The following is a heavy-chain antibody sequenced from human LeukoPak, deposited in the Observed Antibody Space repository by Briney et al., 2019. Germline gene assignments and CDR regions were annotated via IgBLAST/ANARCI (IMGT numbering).Heavy chain of an antibody. D-gene: IGHD3-3*01. CDR1: GGSFSGYY. Sequence: SETLSLTCAVYGGSFSGYYWSWIRQPLGKGLEWIGEINHSGSTNYNPSLKSRVTISVDTSKNQFSLKLSSVTAADTAVYYCARDSHDFWSGYRHYYGMDVWGQGTTVTVSS. CDR2: INHSGST. V-gene: IGHV4-34*01. CDR3: ARDSHDFWSGYRHYYGMDV. J-gene: IGHJ6*02.